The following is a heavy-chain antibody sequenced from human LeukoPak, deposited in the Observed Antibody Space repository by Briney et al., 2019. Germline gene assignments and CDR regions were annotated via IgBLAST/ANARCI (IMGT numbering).Heavy chain of an antibody. J-gene: IGHJ4*02. CDR1: GFTFSSYW. CDR3: AKDPHYYGSGSYYKAVDY. CDR2: IKQDGSEK. D-gene: IGHD3-10*01. Sequence: PGGSLRLSCAASGFTFSSYWMSWVRQAPGKGLEWVANIKQDGSEKYYADSVKGRFTISRDNSKNTLYLQMNSLRAEDTAVYYCAKDPHYYGSGSYYKAVDYWGQGTLVTVSS. V-gene: IGHV3-7*01.